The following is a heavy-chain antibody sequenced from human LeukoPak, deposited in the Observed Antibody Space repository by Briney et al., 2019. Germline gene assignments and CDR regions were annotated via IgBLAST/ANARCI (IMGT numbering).Heavy chain of an antibody. Sequence: GGSLRLSCAASGITFSRSWMSWVRQAPGKGLEWVGRIKSKTDGETTDHAAPVKGRFTISRDDSKNTLYLQMNSLRTEDTAVYYCTTVLWFGELLSGYWGQGTLVTVSS. CDR3: TTVLWFGELLSGY. D-gene: IGHD3-10*01. V-gene: IGHV3-15*01. CDR2: IKSKTDGETT. J-gene: IGHJ4*02. CDR1: GITFSRSW.